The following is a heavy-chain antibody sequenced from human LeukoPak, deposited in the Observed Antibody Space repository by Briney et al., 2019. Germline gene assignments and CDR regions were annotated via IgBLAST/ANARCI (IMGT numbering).Heavy chain of an antibody. D-gene: IGHD2-2*01. V-gene: IGHV4-59*12. J-gene: IGHJ6*03. CDR1: GGSISSYY. CDR3: ARDGRSTSGGGYYYYYYMDV. CDR2: IYYSGST. Sequence: PSETLSLTCTVSGGSISSYYWSWIRQPPGKGLEWIGYIYYSGSTYYNPSLKSRVTISVDRSKNQFSLKLSSVTAADTAVYYCARDGRSTSGGGYYYYYYMDVWGKGTTVTVSS.